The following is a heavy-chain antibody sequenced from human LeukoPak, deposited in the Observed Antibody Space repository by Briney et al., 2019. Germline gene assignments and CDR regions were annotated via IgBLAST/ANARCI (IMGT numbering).Heavy chain of an antibody. V-gene: IGHV3-74*01. CDR2: INSDGTNI. D-gene: IGHD2-2*01. J-gene: IGHJ4*02. CDR3: ARDAYADFDY. CDR1: GFTFSSYA. Sequence: PGGSLRLSCAASGFTFSSYAMHWVRQAPGKGLVWVSRINSDGTNIRYADSVKGRFTISRDNAKNTLYLQMNSLRAEDTAVYYCARDAYADFDYWGQGTLVTVSS.